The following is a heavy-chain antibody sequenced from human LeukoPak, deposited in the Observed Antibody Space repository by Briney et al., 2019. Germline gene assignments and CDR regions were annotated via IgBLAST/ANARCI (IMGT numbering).Heavy chain of an antibody. D-gene: IGHD4-17*01. CDR3: ARDIDNGDYVVY. CDR1: GFTFSSDA. CDR2: ISSSGGST. J-gene: IGHJ4*02. V-gene: IGHV3-23*01. Sequence: PGGSLRLSCAASGFTFSSDAMRWVRQAPGKGLEWVSAISSSGGSTYYSDSVRGRFIISRDNSKNTLYLQMNSLRAEDTAVYYCARDIDNGDYVVYWGQGTLVTVSS.